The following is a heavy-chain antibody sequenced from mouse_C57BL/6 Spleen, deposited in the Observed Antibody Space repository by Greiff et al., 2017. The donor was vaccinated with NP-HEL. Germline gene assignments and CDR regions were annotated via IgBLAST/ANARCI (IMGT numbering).Heavy chain of an antibody. J-gene: IGHJ3*01. Sequence: EVQVVESGPGLVKPSQSLSLTCSVTGYSITSCDYWYWIRQFPGNNLGLMGYISYDGSNNYNPSLKNRISITRDTAKNQFFLKLNSVTTEDTATYFFAREGISDSSGMPFDYWGQGTMVTVSA. CDR3: AREGISDSSGMPFDY. V-gene: IGHV3-6*01. CDR1: GYSITSCDY. D-gene: IGHD1-1*01. CDR2: ISYDGSN.